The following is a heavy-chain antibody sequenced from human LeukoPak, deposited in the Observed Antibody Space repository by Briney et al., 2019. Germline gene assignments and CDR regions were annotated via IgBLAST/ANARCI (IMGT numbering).Heavy chain of an antibody. CDR3: ARGLYSGYDGYYFDY. D-gene: IGHD5-12*01. CDR1: GYTFISYA. CDR2: INANTGNP. Sequence: GASVKVSCKASGYTFISYAMNRVRQAPGQGPEWMGWINANTGNPTYAQGFTGRFVFSLDTSVSTAYLQISSLKAEDTAVYYCARGLYSGYDGYYFDYWGQGTLVTVSS. J-gene: IGHJ4*02. V-gene: IGHV7-4-1*02.